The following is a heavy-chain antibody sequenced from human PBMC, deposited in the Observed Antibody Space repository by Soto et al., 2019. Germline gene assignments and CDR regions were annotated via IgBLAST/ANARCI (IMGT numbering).Heavy chain of an antibody. V-gene: IGHV2-5*02. CDR3: AHTYYYDSSGPTAAY. D-gene: IGHD3-22*01. CDR1: GLSLSTSGVG. CDR2: IYWDDDK. J-gene: IGHJ4*02. Sequence: QITLKESGPTLVKPTQTLTLTCTFSGLSLSTSGVGVGWIRQPPGKALEWLALIYWDDDKRYSPSLKSRLTITKDTSKNQVVLTMTNMDPVDTATYYCAHTYYYDSSGPTAAYWGQGTLVTVSS.